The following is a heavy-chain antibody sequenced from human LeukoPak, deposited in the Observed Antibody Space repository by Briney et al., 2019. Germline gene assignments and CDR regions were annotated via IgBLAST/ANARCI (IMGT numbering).Heavy chain of an antibody. Sequence: GRSLRLSCAASGFTFSSYAMSWVRQAPGKGLEWVSAISDSGGSTYYADSVKGQFTISRDNSKNTLYLHMNSLRAEDTAVYYCATAELSGAFDIWGQGTMVTVSS. D-gene: IGHD1-26*01. V-gene: IGHV3-23*01. J-gene: IGHJ3*02. CDR1: GFTFSSYA. CDR2: ISDSGGST. CDR3: ATAELSGAFDI.